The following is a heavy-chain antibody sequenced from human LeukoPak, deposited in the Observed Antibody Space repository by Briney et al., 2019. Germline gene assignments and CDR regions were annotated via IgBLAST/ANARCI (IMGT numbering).Heavy chain of an antibody. D-gene: IGHD6-6*01. CDR2: ISTYNDNT. CDR1: GYTFTSYD. CDR3: ARIQSRIIAARPGNPAFDY. J-gene: IGHJ4*02. Sequence: GASVKPSCKASGYTFTSYDISWVRHAPGQGLEWMGWISTYNDNTHYAQKLQGKVTMTKDTSTSTVYMELKSLRSDDTAVHYCARIQSRIIAARPGNPAFDYWGRGAMVAVSS. V-gene: IGHV1-18*01.